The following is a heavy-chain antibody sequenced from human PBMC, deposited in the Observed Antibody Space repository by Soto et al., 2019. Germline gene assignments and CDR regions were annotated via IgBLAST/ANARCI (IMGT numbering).Heavy chain of an antibody. D-gene: IGHD4-17*01. V-gene: IGHV5-51*01. Sequence: PGESLKISCKASGYNFTSYWIGWVRQMPGKGLEWMGIIYSGDSDSRYSPSFQGQVTISVDKSISTAYLQWSSLKASDTAMYYCARLPTGSAFYYYYYGMDVWGQGTTVTVS. J-gene: IGHJ6*02. CDR2: IYSGDSDS. CDR1: GYNFTSYW. CDR3: ARLPTGSAFYYYYYGMDV.